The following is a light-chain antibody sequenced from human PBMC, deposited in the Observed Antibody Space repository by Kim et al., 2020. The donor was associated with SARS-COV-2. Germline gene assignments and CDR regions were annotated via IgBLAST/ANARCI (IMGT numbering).Light chain of an antibody. V-gene: IGLV10-54*01. CDR2: TNN. CDR1: SNNVGNQG. J-gene: IGLJ3*02. Sequence: RQTATLTCTGNSNNVGNQGAAWLQKHQGHPPKPLSYTNNNRPSGISERLSASRSGDTASLTITGLQPEDEADYYCSAWDSSLSGWVFGGGTQLTVL. CDR3: SAWDSSLSGWV.